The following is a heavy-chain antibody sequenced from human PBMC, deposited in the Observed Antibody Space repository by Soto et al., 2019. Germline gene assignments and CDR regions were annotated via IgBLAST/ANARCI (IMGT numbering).Heavy chain of an antibody. CDR2: ISSNGNT. Sequence: PSETLSLTCTVSDGSISGNFLTWIRQPAGKGLEWIGRISSNGNTDYNPFLKSRVTISIDTSKDHFSLDLISVTASDTAIYYCAREVWVAGLLYYFDFWGQGTLVTVSS. V-gene: IGHV4-4*07. D-gene: IGHD6-19*01. J-gene: IGHJ4*02. CDR1: DGSISGNF. CDR3: AREVWVAGLLYYFDF.